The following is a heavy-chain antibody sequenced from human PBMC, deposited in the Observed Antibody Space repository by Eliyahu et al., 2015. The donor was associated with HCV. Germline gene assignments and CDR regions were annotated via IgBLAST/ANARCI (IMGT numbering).Heavy chain of an antibody. CDR1: GFTFSXXG. J-gene: IGHJ4*02. V-gene: IGHV3-33*01. D-gene: IGHD2-21*02. CDR3: ARDLTRYIVVVTTILDF. Sequence: QVQLVESGGGVVQPGXSLRLSCAXSGFTFSXXGMPWVRQAPGKGLEWVAVIWYDGSNKYYADSVKGRFTISRDNAKNTLYLQMNSLRAEDTAVYYCARDLTRYIVVVTTILDFWGQGTLVTVSS. CDR2: IWYDGSNK.